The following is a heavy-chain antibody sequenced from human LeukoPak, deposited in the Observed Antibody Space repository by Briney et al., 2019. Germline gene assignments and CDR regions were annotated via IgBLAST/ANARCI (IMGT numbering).Heavy chain of an antibody. V-gene: IGHV4-59*01. CDR3: ARSPRGYSSSWYVVDY. CDR2: IYYSGST. J-gene: IGHJ4*02. CDR1: GGSISSYY. Sequence: PSETLSLTCTVSGGSISSYYWSWIRQPPGKGLEWIGYIYYSGSTNYNPSLKSRVTISVDTSKNQFSLKLSSVTAADTAVYYCARSPRGYSSSWYVVDYWGQGTLVTVSS. D-gene: IGHD6-13*01.